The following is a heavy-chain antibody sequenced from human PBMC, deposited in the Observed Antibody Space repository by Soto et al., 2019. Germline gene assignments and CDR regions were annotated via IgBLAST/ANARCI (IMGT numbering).Heavy chain of an antibody. Sequence: SETLSLTCAVYGGSFSGYYWSWIRQPPGKGLEWIGEINHSGSTNYNPSLKSRVTISVDTSKNQFSLKLSSVTDADTAVYYCARGGRTIAARLDYWGQGTLVTVSS. V-gene: IGHV4-34*01. J-gene: IGHJ4*02. CDR3: ARGGRTIAARLDY. CDR1: GGSFSGYY. CDR2: INHSGST. D-gene: IGHD6-6*01.